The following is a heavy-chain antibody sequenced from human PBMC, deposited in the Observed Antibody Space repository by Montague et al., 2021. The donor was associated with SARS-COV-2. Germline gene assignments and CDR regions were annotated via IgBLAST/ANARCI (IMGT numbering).Heavy chain of an antibody. CDR2: IWYDGSNK. Sequence: SLRLSCAASGFTFSSYGMHWVRQAPGKGLEWVAVIWYDGSNKYYADSVKDRFTISRDNSKNTLYLQMNSLRAEDTAVYYCAKPFYDYIWGSYRQTGYFDHWGQGTLVTVSS. CDR3: AKPFYDYIWGSYRQTGYFDH. J-gene: IGHJ4*02. CDR1: GFTFSSYG. D-gene: IGHD3-16*02. V-gene: IGHV3-33*06.